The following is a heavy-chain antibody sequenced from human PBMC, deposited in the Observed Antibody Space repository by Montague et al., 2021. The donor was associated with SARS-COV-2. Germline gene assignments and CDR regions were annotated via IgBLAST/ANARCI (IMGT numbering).Heavy chain of an antibody. V-gene: IGHV3-23*01. CDR1: GFTFSYYA. D-gene: IGHD3-22*01. CDR2: ISGSGGTT. Sequence: SLRLSCAASGFTFSYYAMSWVRQAPGKGLEWVSTISGSGGTTYYADSVKGRFTISRDNSKNTLYLRMNSLRAEDTAVYYCAKAHYYDSSCYYFWGQGTLVTVSS. J-gene: IGHJ4*02. CDR3: AKAHYYDSSCYYF.